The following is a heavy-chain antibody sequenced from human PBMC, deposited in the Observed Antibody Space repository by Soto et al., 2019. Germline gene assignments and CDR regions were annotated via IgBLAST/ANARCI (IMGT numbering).Heavy chain of an antibody. CDR2: VSYDGSNK. Sequence: GGSLRLSCAASGFTFTQYGMHWVRQAPGKGLEWVSVVSYDGSNKHYADSVKGRFTISRDNSKNTLYLQMNSLRAEDTAVYYCAKEDVGGYYYSGLWGQGTLVTVSS. J-gene: IGHJ4*02. V-gene: IGHV3-30-3*01. D-gene: IGHD1-26*01. CDR3: AKEDVGGYYYSGL. CDR1: GFTFTQYG.